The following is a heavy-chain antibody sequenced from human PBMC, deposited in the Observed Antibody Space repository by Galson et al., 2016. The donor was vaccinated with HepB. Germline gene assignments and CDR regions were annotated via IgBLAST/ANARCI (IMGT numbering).Heavy chain of an antibody. CDR2: ISYDGSNK. D-gene: IGHD3-10*01. CDR1: GFTFSGHA. V-gene: IGHV3-30*18. J-gene: IGHJ5*02. Sequence: SLRLSCAASGFTFSGHAMHWVRQAPGKGLEWVAVISYDGSNKYYGDSVKGRFTISRDNSENTPYLHMNSLRVEDTAVYYCAKDLRPGIVRALLDSWGQGILVTVSS. CDR3: AKDLRPGIVRALLDS.